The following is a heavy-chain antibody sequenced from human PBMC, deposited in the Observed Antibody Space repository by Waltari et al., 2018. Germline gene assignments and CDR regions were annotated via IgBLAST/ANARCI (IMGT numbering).Heavy chain of an antibody. D-gene: IGHD3-10*01. V-gene: IGHV3-30*02. CDR1: GFTFSSYG. CDR2: MRYDVSNK. CDR3: Y. J-gene: IGHJ4*02. Sequence: QVQLVESGGGVVQPGGSLRLSCAASGFTFSSYGMHWVRQAPGKGLEWVAFMRYDVSNKYYADSVKGRFTISRDNSKNTAVYYCAKDLEVSRQLTLDYWGQGTLVTVSS.